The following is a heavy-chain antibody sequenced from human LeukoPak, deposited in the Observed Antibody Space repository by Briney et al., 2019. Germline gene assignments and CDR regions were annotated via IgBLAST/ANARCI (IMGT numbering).Heavy chain of an antibody. CDR3: AKGKWELLPANAFDI. V-gene: IGHV3-30*02. J-gene: IGHJ3*02. Sequence: PGGSLRLSCAASGFTFSSYGMHWVRQAPGKGLEWVAFIRYDGSNKYYADSVKGRFTISRDNSKNTLYLQMNSLRAEDTAVYYCAKGKWELLPANAFDIWGQGTTVTVSS. D-gene: IGHD1-26*01. CDR1: GFTFSSYG. CDR2: IRYDGSNK.